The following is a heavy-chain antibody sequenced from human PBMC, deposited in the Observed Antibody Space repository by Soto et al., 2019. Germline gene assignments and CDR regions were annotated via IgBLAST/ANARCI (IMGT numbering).Heavy chain of an antibody. CDR1: VFTFSDYY. D-gene: IGHD6-19*01. V-gene: IGHV3-11*06. CDR3: ARIVHSSGWYYFDY. CDR2: MSSSSSYT. Sequence: GGCLRLSCAASVFTFSDYYMSWIRQAPGKGLEWVSYMSSSSSYTNYADSVKGRFTISRGNAKNSLYLQMNSLRAEDTAVYYCARIVHSSGWYYFDYWGQGPLVTVSS. J-gene: IGHJ4*02.